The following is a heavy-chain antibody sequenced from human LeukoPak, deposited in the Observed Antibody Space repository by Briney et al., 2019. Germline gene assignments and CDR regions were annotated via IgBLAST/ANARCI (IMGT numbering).Heavy chain of an antibody. Sequence: SVKVSCRASGGTFSSYAISWVRQAPGQGLEWMGGIILIFGTANYAQKFQGRVTITADESTSTAYMELSSLRSEDTAVYYCARVVTAIGGFDYWGQGTLVTVSS. J-gene: IGHJ4*02. D-gene: IGHD2-21*02. CDR1: GGTFSSYA. CDR2: IILIFGTA. CDR3: ARVVTAIGGFDY. V-gene: IGHV1-69*01.